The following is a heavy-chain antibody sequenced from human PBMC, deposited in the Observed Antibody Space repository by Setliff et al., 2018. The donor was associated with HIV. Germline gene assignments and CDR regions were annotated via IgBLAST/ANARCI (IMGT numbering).Heavy chain of an antibody. D-gene: IGHD3-3*01. V-gene: IGHV4-38-2*01. CDR2: FYHSGST. CDR1: GYSVSSGYY. J-gene: IGHJ4*02. CDR3: VSGPLSGYGYYFDY. Sequence: SETLSLTCAVSGYSVSSGYYWGWIRQPPGKGLEWIGSFYHSGSTFYNPSLKRRVTISLDTSKNQFSLKLRSVTAADTAVYYCVSGPLSGYGYYFDYWGQGALVTVSS.